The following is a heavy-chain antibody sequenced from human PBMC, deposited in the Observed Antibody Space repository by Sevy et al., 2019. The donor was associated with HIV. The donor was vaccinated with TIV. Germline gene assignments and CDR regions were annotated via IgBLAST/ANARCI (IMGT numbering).Heavy chain of an antibody. CDR1: GFTFSSFA. CDR3: ARPTPRIAPSSAAFFDY. CDR2: INGRGGSA. V-gene: IGHV3-23*01. Sequence: GGSLRLSCGASGFTFSSFAMSWVRHIPGKGLEWVSTINGRGGSAYYADSVKGRFTLSRDNSNNTVFLQMNRLRDEDTAVYYCARPTPRIAPSSAAFFDYWGQGTLVTVSS. D-gene: IGHD1-26*01. J-gene: IGHJ4*02.